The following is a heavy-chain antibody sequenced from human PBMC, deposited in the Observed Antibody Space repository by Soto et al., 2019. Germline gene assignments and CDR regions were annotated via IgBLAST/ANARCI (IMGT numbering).Heavy chain of an antibody. CDR1: GGSISSGGYS. Sequence: QLQLQESGSGLVRPSQTLSLTCAVSGGSISSGGYSWNWIRQPPGKGLEWIGYIYHRGNTLYNPSLKSRVTISVDKSKNQFSLKLSSVTAADTAVYYCARDQLEGNWFDPWGQGTLVTVSS. CDR2: IYHRGNT. CDR3: ARDQLEGNWFDP. J-gene: IGHJ5*02. D-gene: IGHD1-1*01. V-gene: IGHV4-30-2*01.